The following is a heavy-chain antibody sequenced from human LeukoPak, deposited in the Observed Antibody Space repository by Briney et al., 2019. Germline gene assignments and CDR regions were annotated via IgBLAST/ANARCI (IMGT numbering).Heavy chain of an antibody. Sequence: GGSLRLSCAASGFTFSSYSMNWVRQAPGKGLEWVANIKQDGSEKYYVDSVKGRFTISRDNAKNSLYLQMNSLRAEDTAVYYCARPLGVDGGDCSHWGQGTLVTVSS. CDR3: ARPLGVDGGDCSH. CDR2: IKQDGSEK. V-gene: IGHV3-7*01. D-gene: IGHD2-21*02. CDR1: GFTFSSYS. J-gene: IGHJ4*02.